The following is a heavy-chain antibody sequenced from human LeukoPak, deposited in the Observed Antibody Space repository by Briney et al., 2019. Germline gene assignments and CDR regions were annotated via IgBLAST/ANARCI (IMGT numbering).Heavy chain of an antibody. CDR2: IYYSGST. Sequence: PSETLSLTCTVSGGSISSYYWSWIRQPPGKGLEWIGYIYYSGSTNYNPSLKSRVTISVDTSKNQFSLKLSSVTAADTAVYYCARESHGPSGRVGYFQHWGQGTLVTVSS. CDR1: GGSISSYY. D-gene: IGHD6-25*01. V-gene: IGHV4-59*01. CDR3: ARESHGPSGRVGYFQH. J-gene: IGHJ1*01.